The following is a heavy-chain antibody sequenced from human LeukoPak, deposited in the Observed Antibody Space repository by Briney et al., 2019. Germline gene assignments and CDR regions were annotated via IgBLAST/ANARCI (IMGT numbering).Heavy chain of an antibody. CDR1: GFTVSSNY. J-gene: IGHJ1*01. D-gene: IGHD1-26*01. V-gene: IGHV3-66*01. Sequence: GGSLRLSCAASGFTVSSNYMSWVRQAPGKGLEWVSVIYSGGSTYYADSVKGRFTISRDNSKNTLYLQMNSLRAEDTAVYYCARGISGSYFTEYFQHWGQGTLVTVSS. CDR2: IYSGGST. CDR3: ARGISGSYFTEYFQH.